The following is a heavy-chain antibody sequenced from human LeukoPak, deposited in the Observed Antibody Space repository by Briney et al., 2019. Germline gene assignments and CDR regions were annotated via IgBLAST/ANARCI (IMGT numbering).Heavy chain of an antibody. CDR3: ARPNYYYDSSGYGY. V-gene: IGHV3-11*01. D-gene: IGHD3-22*01. CDR2: ISSSGGII. J-gene: IGHJ4*02. Sequence: GSLRLSCATSGFTFSDYHMNWIRQAPGKGLEWVSYISSSGGIIYYADSVKGRFTISRDNTKNSLYLQMNSLRAEDTAVYYCARPNYYYDSSGYGYWGQGTLVTVSS. CDR1: GFTFSDYH.